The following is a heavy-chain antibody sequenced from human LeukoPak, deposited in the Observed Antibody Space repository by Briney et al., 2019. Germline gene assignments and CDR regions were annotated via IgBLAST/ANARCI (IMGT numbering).Heavy chain of an antibody. D-gene: IGHD6-13*01. Sequence: PSETLSLTCTVSGGSISSYYWSWIRQPPGKGLEWIGYIYYSGSTNYNPSLKSRVTISVDTSKNQFSLKLSSVTAADTAVYYCARAIPGIGYYFDYWGQGTLVTVSS. CDR2: IYYSGST. J-gene: IGHJ4*02. CDR1: GGSISSYY. CDR3: ARAIPGIGYYFDY. V-gene: IGHV4-59*01.